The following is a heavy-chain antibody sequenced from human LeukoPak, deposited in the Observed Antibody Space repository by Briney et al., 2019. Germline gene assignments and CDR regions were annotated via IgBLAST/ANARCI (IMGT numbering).Heavy chain of an antibody. J-gene: IGHJ4*02. CDR2: ITGSGGST. D-gene: IGHD3-10*01. CDR1: GFTFSSYA. CDR3: AKVRGVITTHFDY. V-gene: IGHV3-23*01. Sequence: GGSLRLSCAASGFTFSSYAMNWVRQAPGKGLEWVSGITGSGGSTDYAESVKGRFTISRDNSKNTLYLQMNSLRAEDTAVYYCAKVRGVITTHFDYWGQGTLVTVSS.